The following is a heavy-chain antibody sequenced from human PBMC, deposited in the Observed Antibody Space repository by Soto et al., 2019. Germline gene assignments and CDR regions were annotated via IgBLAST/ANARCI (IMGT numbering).Heavy chain of an antibody. CDR1: GGSVSDKTYY. V-gene: IGHV4-61*01. Sequence: QVQLQESGPGLLKPSEPLSLTCSASGGSVSDKTYYWSWIRRPPGKGLEWIGYGYYSGTTNYYPSLRSPVTLSVHLSINRFSVRLSSVPTAYTAIYYCARTTAVPNTVRPRYFFDYLVEGTLVAGSS. CDR3: ARTTAVPNTVRPRYFFDY. D-gene: IGHD4-17*01. CDR2: GYYSGTT. J-gene: IGHJ4*02.